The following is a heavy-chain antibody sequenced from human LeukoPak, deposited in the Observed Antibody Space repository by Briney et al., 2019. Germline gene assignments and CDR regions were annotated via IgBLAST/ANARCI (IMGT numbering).Heavy chain of an antibody. V-gene: IGHV4-30-4*02. Sequence: PSETLSLTCTVSGGSISSGDYYWSWIRQPPGKGLEWIGYIYYSGSTYYNPSLKSRVTISVDTSKNQFSLKLSSVTAADTAVYYCARWDPGAVILSYWGQRTLVTVSS. CDR1: GGSISSGDYY. CDR3: ARWDPGAVILSY. J-gene: IGHJ4*02. CDR2: IYYSGST. D-gene: IGHD3-16*02.